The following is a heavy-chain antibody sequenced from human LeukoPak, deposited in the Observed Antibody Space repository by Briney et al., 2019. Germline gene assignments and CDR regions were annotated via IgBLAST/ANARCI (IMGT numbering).Heavy chain of an antibody. CDR2: LYRGGDT. CDR3: VGDSYVDCDGVRWFDP. Sequence: GGSLRLSCVASGLTVSSNYMSWVRQAPGKGLEWVSFLYRGGDTYYVDCVKGRFTINSDNTKNTLYMKMNSLRVEDTASDYGVGDSYVDCDGVRWFDPWGQGTLVTVSS. D-gene: IGHD3-9*01. V-gene: IGHV3-66*01. J-gene: IGHJ5*02. CDR1: GLTVSSNY.